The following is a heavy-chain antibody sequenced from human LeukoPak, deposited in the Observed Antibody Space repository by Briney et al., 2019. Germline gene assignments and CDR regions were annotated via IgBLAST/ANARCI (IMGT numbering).Heavy chain of an antibody. Sequence: ASVKVSCKASGYTFTSYGIGWVRQAPGQGLEWMGWISAYNGNTNYAQKLQGRVTMTTDTSTSTAYMELRSLRSDDTAVYYCARDSRYYYGSGSYYPFDYWGQGTLVTVSS. J-gene: IGHJ4*02. CDR3: ARDSRYYYGSGSYYPFDY. D-gene: IGHD3-10*01. CDR2: ISAYNGNT. CDR1: GYTFTSYG. V-gene: IGHV1-18*01.